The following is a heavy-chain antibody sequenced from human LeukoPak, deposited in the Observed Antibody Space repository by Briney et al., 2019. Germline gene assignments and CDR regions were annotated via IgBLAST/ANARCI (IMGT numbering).Heavy chain of an antibody. Sequence: GGSLRLSCAASGFSFGSHPMNWVRQAPGKGLEWVSGITGSGDYTYYIDSVQGRFTISRDNSKNMLFLQMNSLRAEDTAVYYCARDRTMTGDRGIDYWGQGTPVTVSS. CDR1: GFSFGSHP. D-gene: IGHD3-22*01. J-gene: IGHJ4*02. V-gene: IGHV3-23*01. CDR3: ARDRTMTGDRGIDY. CDR2: ITGSGDYT.